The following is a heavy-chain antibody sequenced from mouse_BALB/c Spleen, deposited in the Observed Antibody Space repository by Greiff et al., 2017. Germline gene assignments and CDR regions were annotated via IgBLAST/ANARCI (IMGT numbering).Heavy chain of an antibody. CDR2: IWSGGST. D-gene: IGHD3-2*01. Sequence: VQVVESGPGLVQPSQSLSITCTVSGFSLTSYGVHWVRQSPGKGLEWLGVIWSGGSTDYNAAFISRLSISKDNSKSQVFFKMNSLQADDTAIYYCARKIMTARAPNAMDYWGQGTSVTVSS. CDR3: ARKIMTARAPNAMDY. J-gene: IGHJ4*01. V-gene: IGHV2-4-1*01. CDR1: GFSLTSYG.